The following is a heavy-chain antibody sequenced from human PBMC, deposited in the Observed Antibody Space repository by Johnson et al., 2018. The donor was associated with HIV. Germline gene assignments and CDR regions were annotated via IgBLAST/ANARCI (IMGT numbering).Heavy chain of an antibody. V-gene: IGHV3-9*01. D-gene: IGHD3-22*01. J-gene: IGHJ3*01. CDR3: AKKLDYYDSSGSFDAFDV. Sequence: EVQLVESGGGLVQPGRSLRLSCAASGFTFDDYAMHWVRQAPGKGLEWVSGISWNSGSIAYADSVKGRFTISRDNAKNSLYLQMNNLRPGDTALYYCAKKLDYYDSSGSFDAFDVWGQGTMVTVSS. CDR2: ISWNSGSI. CDR1: GFTFDDYA.